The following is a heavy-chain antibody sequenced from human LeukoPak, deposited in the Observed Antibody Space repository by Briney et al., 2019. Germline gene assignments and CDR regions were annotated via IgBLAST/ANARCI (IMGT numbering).Heavy chain of an antibody. Sequence: AGGSLRLSCAASVFTFSSYEMNWVRQAPGKGLEWLSYISSSGSTIFYADCVRGRFTISRDIAKNALSLQINNVRAEDTAVYYCARAGYCSGTSCNFYYYYMDVWGKGTTVTVSS. J-gene: IGHJ6*03. CDR3: ARAGYCSGTSCNFYYYYMDV. D-gene: IGHD2-2*01. CDR1: VFTFSSYE. V-gene: IGHV3-48*03. CDR2: ISSSGSTI.